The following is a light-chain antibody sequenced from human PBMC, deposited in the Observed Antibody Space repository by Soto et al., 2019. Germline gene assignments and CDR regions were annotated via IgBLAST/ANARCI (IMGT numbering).Light chain of an antibody. Sequence: EIVLTQSPGTLSLSPGERATLSCRSSQSVSSSYLAWYQQQPGQAPRLLIYGASSRATGIPDRFSGSGSGTDCTLTISRLEPEDVAVYYCQQYGSSPITFGQGTRLEIK. CDR2: GAS. CDR3: QQYGSSPIT. CDR1: QSVSSSY. J-gene: IGKJ5*01. V-gene: IGKV3-20*01.